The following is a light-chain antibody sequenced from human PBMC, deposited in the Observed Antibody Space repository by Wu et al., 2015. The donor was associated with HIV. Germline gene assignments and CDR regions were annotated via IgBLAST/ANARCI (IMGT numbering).Light chain of an antibody. CDR2: GAS. CDR3: QQYESSPYT. CDR1: ASLVPS. V-gene: IGKV3-20*01. J-gene: IGKJ2*01. Sequence: ATLSCRAESASLVPSYVWYHAQTWPRXPAPHYGASTRATAVPDRFSGRGSGTEFTLTINRLEPEDFAMYYCQQYESSPYTFGQGTKVEI.